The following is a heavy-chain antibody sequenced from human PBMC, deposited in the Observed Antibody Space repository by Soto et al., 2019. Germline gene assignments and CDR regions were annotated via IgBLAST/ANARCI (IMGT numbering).Heavy chain of an antibody. D-gene: IGHD6-13*01. V-gene: IGHV4-34*01. J-gene: IGHJ5*02. CDR2: INHSGST. Sequence: SETLSLTCAVYGGSFSGYYWSWIRQLPGKGLEWIGEINHSGSTNYNPSLKSRVTISVDTSKNQFSLKLSSVTAADTAVYYCARAGISSSSSLNWFDPWGQGTLVTVSS. CDR1: GGSFSGYY. CDR3: ARAGISSSSSLNWFDP.